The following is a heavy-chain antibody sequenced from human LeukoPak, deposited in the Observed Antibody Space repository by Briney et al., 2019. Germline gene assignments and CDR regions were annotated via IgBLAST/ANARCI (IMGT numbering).Heavy chain of an antibody. J-gene: IGHJ6*02. CDR3: ARGLSSGWFYYYYYGMDV. V-gene: IGHV4-59*01. CDR2: IYYSGST. Sequence: SETLSLTCTVSGGSISSYYWSWIRQPPGKGLEWIGYIYYSGSTNYNPSLKSRVTISVDTSKNQFSLKLSSVTAADTAVYYCARGLSSGWFYYYYYGMDVWGQGTTVTVSS. D-gene: IGHD6-19*01. CDR1: GGSISSYY.